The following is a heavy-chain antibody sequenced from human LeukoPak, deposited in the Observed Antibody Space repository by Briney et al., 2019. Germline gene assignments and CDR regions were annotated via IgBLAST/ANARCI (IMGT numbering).Heavy chain of an antibody. D-gene: IGHD2-15*01. Sequence: GGSLRLSCAASGFTFSSYAMSWVRQPPGKGLEWVSTISDSGGSTYYADSMKGRFTISRDNSQNTLYLQMNSLRAEDTAVYYCAKGNGGSCYSSPDYWGQGTLVTVSS. V-gene: IGHV3-23*01. CDR2: ISDSGGST. CDR3: AKGNGGSCYSSPDY. J-gene: IGHJ4*02. CDR1: GFTFSSYA.